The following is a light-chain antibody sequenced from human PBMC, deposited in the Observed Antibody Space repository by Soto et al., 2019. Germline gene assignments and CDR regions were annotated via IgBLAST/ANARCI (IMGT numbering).Light chain of an antibody. V-gene: IGKV3-20*01. CDR3: QQYGSSPPRFT. Sequence: EIVLTQSPGTLSLSPGDRATLSCRASQSVSSTYLAWYQQKPGQAPRLLIFGASTRPTGIPDRFSGRGSGTDFTLTLSRLEPEDFALYYCQQYGSSPPRFTFGQGTKLEIK. J-gene: IGKJ2*01. CDR2: GAS. CDR1: QSVSSTY.